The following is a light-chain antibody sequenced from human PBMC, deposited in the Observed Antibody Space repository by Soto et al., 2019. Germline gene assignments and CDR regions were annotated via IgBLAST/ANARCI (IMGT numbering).Light chain of an antibody. J-gene: IGKJ1*01. CDR2: GAS. Sequence: EIVMTQSPATLSVSPGERATLSCRASQSVSSNLAWYQQKPGQAPRLLIYGASTRATGIPARFSGSGSGTEFTLTISSLQSEDFAVYYCQQYNNWPQTFGQGTKAAI. V-gene: IGKV3-15*01. CDR3: QQYNNWPQT. CDR1: QSVSSN.